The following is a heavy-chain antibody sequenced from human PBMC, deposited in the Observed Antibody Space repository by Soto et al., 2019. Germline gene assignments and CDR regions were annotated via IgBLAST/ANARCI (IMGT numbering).Heavy chain of an antibody. V-gene: IGHV1-24*01. D-gene: IGHD2-21*02. J-gene: IGHJ4*02. CDR3: ATGTLPYCGGDCYSIDY. CDR2: FDPEDGET. Sequence: ASVKVSCKVSGYTLTELSMHWVRQAPGKGLEWMGGFDPEDGETIYAQKFQGGVTMTEDTSTDTAYMELSSLRSEDTAVYYCATGTLPYCGGDCYSIDYWGQGTMVTVSS. CDR1: GYTLTELS.